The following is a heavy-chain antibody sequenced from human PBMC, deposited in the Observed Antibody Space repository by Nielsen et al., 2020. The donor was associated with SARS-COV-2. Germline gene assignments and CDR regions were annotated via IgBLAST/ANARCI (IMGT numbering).Heavy chain of an antibody. CDR3: ARGGGGYDSGSERIRYGMDV. D-gene: IGHD5-12*01. J-gene: IGHJ6*02. CDR1: GFTFDDYG. CDR2: INWNGGST. Sequence: GGSLRLSCAASGFTFDDYGMSWVRQAPGKGLEWVSGINWNGGSTGYADSVKGRFTISRDNSKNTLYLQMNSLRAEDTAVYYCARGGGGYDSGSERIRYGMDVWGQGTTVTVSS. V-gene: IGHV3-20*04.